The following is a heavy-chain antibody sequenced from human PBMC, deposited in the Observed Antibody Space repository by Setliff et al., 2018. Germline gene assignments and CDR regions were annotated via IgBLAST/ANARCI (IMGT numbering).Heavy chain of an antibody. CDR3: AKVPITKVYFYMDV. D-gene: IGHD3-10*01. Sequence: SETLSLTCAVSGASFSDYYWTWIRQSPGKGLEWIGEINHSGSTNYNPSLKSRVTISIDTSQQFSLRLSSVTAADTAVYYCAKVPITKVYFYMDVWGKGTTVTVSS. CDR2: INHSGST. CDR1: GASFSDYY. J-gene: IGHJ6*03. V-gene: IGHV4-34*01.